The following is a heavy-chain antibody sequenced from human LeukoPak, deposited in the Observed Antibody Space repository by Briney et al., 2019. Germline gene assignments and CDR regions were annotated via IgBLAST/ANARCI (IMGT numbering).Heavy chain of an antibody. CDR2: ISGSGGST. CDR1: GFTFSSYA. V-gene: IGHV3-23*01. CDR3: AKDSIPYYYGSGSYPDY. D-gene: IGHD3-10*01. Sequence: GGSLRLSCAASGFTFSSYAMSWVRQAPGKGLEWVSGISGSGGSTYYADSVKGRFTISRDNSKNTLYLQMNSLTAEDTAVYYCAKDSIPYYYGSGSYPDYWGQGTLVTVSS. J-gene: IGHJ4*02.